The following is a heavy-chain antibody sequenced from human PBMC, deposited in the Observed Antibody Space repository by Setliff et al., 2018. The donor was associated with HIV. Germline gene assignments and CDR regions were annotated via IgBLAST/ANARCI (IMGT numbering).Heavy chain of an antibody. CDR3: ALTGHRLLRGYMDV. V-gene: IGHV4-4*07. Sequence: SETLSLTCTVSGGSMTNYWSWVRQPAGKGLEWIGRLYVSGDTNYNPSLKSRVTMSLDTSKKHSSLNLKSVTAADTAVYYCALTGHRLLRGYMDVWGKGTTVTVSS. CDR2: LYVSGDT. J-gene: IGHJ6*03. D-gene: IGHD2-15*01. CDR1: GGSMTNY.